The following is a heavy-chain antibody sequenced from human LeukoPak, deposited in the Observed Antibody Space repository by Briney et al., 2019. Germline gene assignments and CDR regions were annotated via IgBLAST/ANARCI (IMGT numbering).Heavy chain of an antibody. CDR1: GFTFSSYS. CDR3: TSARDQLFDY. D-gene: IGHD2-2*01. J-gene: IGHJ4*02. CDR2: ISSSSSYI. Sequence: GGSLRLSCAASGFTFSSYSMNWVRQAPGKGLEWVSSISSSSSYIYYADSVKGRFTIARDNAKNSLYLQMNSLRAEDTAVYYCTSARDQLFDYWGQGTLVTVSS. V-gene: IGHV3-21*01.